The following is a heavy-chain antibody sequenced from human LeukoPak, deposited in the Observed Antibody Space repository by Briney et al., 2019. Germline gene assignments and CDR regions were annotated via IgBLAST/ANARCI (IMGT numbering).Heavy chain of an antibody. CDR1: GFTLISYG. V-gene: IGHV3-33*01. CDR2: IWYDGSNK. Sequence: PGRSLRLSRAGTGFTLISYGIHWVRQDPGKGMEWVADIWYDGSNKYSADSVKGRFIICRDNSKNTLYQQMNSLRAEDTAVYYCARDGGLTMIETGDAFDIWGQGTMVTVSS. J-gene: IGHJ3*02. D-gene: IGHD3-22*01. CDR3: ARDGGLTMIETGDAFDI.